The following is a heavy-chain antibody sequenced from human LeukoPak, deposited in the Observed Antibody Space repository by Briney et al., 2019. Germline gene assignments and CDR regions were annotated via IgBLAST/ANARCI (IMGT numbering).Heavy chain of an antibody. D-gene: IGHD3-10*01. CDR2: ISDSAGTT. CDR1: GFTFSRYD. CDR3: AKSYYYGSGDYSLTAFDI. Sequence: GGSLRLSCTASGFTFSRYDMSWVRQAPGKGLEWVSGISDSAGTTYYADSVKGRFSISRDSSKNTLNLQMNSLRAEDTAVCYCAKSYYYGSGDYSLTAFDIWGQGTMVTVSS. V-gene: IGHV3-23*01. J-gene: IGHJ3*02.